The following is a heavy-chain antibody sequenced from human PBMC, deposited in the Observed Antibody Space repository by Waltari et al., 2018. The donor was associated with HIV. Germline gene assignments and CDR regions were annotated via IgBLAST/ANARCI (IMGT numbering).Heavy chain of an antibody. J-gene: IGHJ4*02. V-gene: IGHV3-74*01. CDR3: VTSAPFNY. CDR1: GFSLSGDW. Sequence: EVQLVEHGGGLVLPGESMRLSCVASGFSLSGDWMHWGRQVPGKRLVWVSRINSDGTTTLYPDSVKGRFTVSRDDAKNTLYLQMNNLRAEDTAIYYCVTSAPFNYWGQGTLVTVSS. D-gene: IGHD3-10*01. CDR2: INSDGTTT.